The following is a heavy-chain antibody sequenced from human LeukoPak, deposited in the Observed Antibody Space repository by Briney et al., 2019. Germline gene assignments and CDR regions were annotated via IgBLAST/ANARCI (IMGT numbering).Heavy chain of an antibody. CDR3: ARAGSVAAAGYDRGVDC. CDR1: GFTFSSYW. V-gene: IGHV3-74*01. Sequence: GGSLRLSCAASGFTFSSYWMHWVRQAPGKGLVWVSRINYDGSSTGHADSVKGRFTISRDNAKNTLFLQMNSLRAEDTSVYYCARAGSVAAAGYDRGVDCWGQGTLVTVSS. D-gene: IGHD6-13*01. J-gene: IGHJ4*02. CDR2: INYDGSST.